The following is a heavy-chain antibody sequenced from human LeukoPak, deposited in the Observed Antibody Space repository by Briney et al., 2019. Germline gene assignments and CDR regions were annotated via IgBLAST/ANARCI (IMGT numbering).Heavy chain of an antibody. CDR1: GGSISSYY. D-gene: IGHD3-10*01. J-gene: IGHJ4*02. CDR3: ARGFGELSTYYFDY. CDR2: IYYSGST. V-gene: IGHV4-59*01. Sequence: SETLSLTCTVSGGSISSYYWSWIRQPPGKGLEWIGYIYYSGSTNYNPSLKSRVTISVDTSKNQFSLKLSSVTAADTAVYYCARGFGELSTYYFDYWGQGTLVTVS.